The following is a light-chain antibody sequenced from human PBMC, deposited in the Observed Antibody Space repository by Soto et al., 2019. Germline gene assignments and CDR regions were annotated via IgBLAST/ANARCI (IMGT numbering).Light chain of an antibody. Sequence: EIVLTQSPGTLSLRPGERATLSCRASQSVRSSYLAWYQQKFGQAPRLLIYGASSRATGIPDRFSGSGSGTDFTLTISRLEPEDFAVYYCRQYGSSSWTFGQGTKVEIK. V-gene: IGKV3-20*01. CDR3: RQYGSSSWT. CDR2: GAS. CDR1: QSVRSSY. J-gene: IGKJ1*01.